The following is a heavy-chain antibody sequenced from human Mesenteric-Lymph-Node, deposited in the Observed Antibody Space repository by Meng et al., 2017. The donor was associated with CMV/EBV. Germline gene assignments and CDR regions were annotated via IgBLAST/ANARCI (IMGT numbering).Heavy chain of an antibody. Sequence: GESLKISCAASGFTFSSYAMHWVRQAPGKGLEWVAVISYDGSNKYYADSVKGRFTISRDNSKNTLYLQMNSLRAEDTAVYYCARDVDGDWYFDFWGRGTLVTVSS. D-gene: IGHD5-12*01. CDR2: ISYDGSNK. J-gene: IGHJ2*01. CDR3: ARDVDGDWYFDF. CDR1: GFTFSSYA. V-gene: IGHV3-30-3*01.